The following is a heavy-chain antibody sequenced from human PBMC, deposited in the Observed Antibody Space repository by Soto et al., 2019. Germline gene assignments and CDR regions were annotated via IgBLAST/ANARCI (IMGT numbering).Heavy chain of an antibody. J-gene: IGHJ4*02. V-gene: IGHV4-39*01. Sequence: QLQLKESGPGLVKPSETLSLPCTVSGGSVSSTTYYWTWIRQPPGKGLEWIGSTYYSGSTYYNTSLTTRITISVDTSKNQFSLKLSSAAAADSDVYYCTIFPRRAFSRVPFDSWGQGALVTVSS. CDR2: TYYSGST. D-gene: IGHD2-21*01. CDR1: GGSVSSTTYY. CDR3: TIFPRRAFSRVPFDS.